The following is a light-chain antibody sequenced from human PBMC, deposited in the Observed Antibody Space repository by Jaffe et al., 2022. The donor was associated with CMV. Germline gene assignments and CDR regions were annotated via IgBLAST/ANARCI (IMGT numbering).Light chain of an antibody. Sequence: DLQMTQSPSTLSASVGDRVTITCRASQSIRSWLAWYQQKPGKAPKLLIYKTSSLNSGVPSRFSGSGSGTDFTLTISSLQPDDFATYFCQQYDTYWTFGQGTKVEIK. CDR1: QSIRSW. J-gene: IGKJ1*01. CDR2: KTS. V-gene: IGKV1-5*03. CDR3: QQYDTYWT.